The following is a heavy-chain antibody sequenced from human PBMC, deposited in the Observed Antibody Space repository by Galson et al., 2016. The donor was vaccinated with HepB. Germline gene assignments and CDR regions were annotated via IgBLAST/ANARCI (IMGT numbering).Heavy chain of an antibody. CDR1: GFTFSNYG. Sequence: SLRLSCAASGFTFSNYGMHWVRQAPGKGLEWVAVIWYDGSNTYYADSVKGRFTISRDNSKNTLYLQMNSLRAEDTAVYYCARDGWDILRGPLRYYFDYWGQGTLVTVSS. CDR2: IWYDGSNT. J-gene: IGHJ4*02. V-gene: IGHV3-33*01. D-gene: IGHD1-26*01. CDR3: ARDGWDILRGPLRYYFDY.